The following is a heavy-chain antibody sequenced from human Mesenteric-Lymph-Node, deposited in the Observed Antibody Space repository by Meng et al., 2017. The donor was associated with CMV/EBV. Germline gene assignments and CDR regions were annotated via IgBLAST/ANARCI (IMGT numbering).Heavy chain of an antibody. J-gene: IGHJ4*02. CDR3: ARSEGYCTNAVCYLDY. CDR1: GFTFSTYS. CDR2: ISSSSSTI. D-gene: IGHD2-8*01. V-gene: IGHV3-48*04. Sequence: GGSLRLSCAASGFTFSTYSMNWVRQAPGKGLEWVSYISSSSSTIYYADSVKGRFTISRDNAKNSLNLQMNSLRAEDTAVYYCARSEGYCTNAVCYLDYWGQGTLVTVSS.